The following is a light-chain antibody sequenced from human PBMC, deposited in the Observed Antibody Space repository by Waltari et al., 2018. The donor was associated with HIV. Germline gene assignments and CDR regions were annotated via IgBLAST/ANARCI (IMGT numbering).Light chain of an antibody. V-gene: IGKV3-11*01. J-gene: IGKJ2*03. CDR3: QQRSGWPPTYS. CDR1: QSVGRF. CDR2: ETS. Sequence: VLTQSPATLSLSPGQRASLSCRASQSVGRFLAWYQQKPGQAPRLLIYETSNRATGIPTRFSGSGSGTQFTLTITNLEPEDFAVYFCQQRSGWPPTYSFGQGTKLDIK.